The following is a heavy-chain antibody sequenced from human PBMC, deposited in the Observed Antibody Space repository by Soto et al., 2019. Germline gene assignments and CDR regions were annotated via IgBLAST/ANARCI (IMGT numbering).Heavy chain of an antibody. CDR2: INAGNGNT. J-gene: IGHJ6*02. CDR3: ASHLGYCISTSCFYGMDV. D-gene: IGHD2-2*03. Sequence: ASVKVSCKASGYTFTSYAMHCVRQAPGQRLEWMGWINAGNGNTKYSQKLQGRVTITRDTSASTAYMELSSLRSEDTAVYYCASHLGYCISTSCFYGMDVWGQGTTVTSP. V-gene: IGHV1-3*01. CDR1: GYTFTSYA.